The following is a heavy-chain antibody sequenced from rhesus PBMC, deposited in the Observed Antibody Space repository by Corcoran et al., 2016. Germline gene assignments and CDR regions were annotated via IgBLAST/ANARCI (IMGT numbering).Heavy chain of an antibody. Sequence: EVQLVESGGGLVQPGGSLRLSCAASGFTFSSYAMQWVHQAPGKGLEWVSAFGPGGDTYYADAVNGRFTISRDNAKNSLYLQMNSLRAEDTAVYYCAREVGSNHFDYWGQGVLVTVSS. V-gene: IGHV3-72*01. CDR3: AREVGSNHFDY. CDR1: GFTFSSYA. J-gene: IGHJ4*01. D-gene: IGHD6-19*01. CDR2: FGPGGDT.